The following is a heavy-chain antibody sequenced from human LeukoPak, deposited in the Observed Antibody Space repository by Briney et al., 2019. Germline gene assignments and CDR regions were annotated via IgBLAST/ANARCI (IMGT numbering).Heavy chain of an antibody. D-gene: IGHD3-22*01. CDR3: ARDAGRDSSGYWGY. J-gene: IGHJ4*02. Sequence: ASVKVSCKASGYTFTGYYMHWVRQAPGQGLEWMGWINPNSGGTNYAQKFQGRVTMTRDTSASTAYMELSSLTSEDTAVYYCARDAGRDSSGYWGYWGQGTLVTVSS. CDR1: GYTFTGYY. CDR2: INPNSGGT. V-gene: IGHV1-2*02.